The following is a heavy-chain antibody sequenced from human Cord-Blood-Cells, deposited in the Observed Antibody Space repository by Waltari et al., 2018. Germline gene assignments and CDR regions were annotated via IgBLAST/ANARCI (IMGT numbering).Heavy chain of an antibody. CDR1: GGTFSSYA. CDR2: IIHIFGTA. D-gene: IGHD6-19*01. V-gene: IGHV1-69*01. Sequence: QVQLVQSGAEVKKPGSSVKVSCKASGGTFSSYAIIWVRQAPGQGLEWMGGIIHIFGTANYAQKFQGRVTITADESTSTAYMELSSLRSEDTAVYYCARDPVSSGWFDYFDYWGQEPWSPSPQ. CDR3: ARDPVSSGWFDYFDY. J-gene: IGHJ4*01.